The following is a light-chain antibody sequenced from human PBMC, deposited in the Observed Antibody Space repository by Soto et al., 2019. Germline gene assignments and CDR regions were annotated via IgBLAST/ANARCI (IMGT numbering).Light chain of an antibody. J-gene: IGKJ4*01. CDR3: QQYYSYPPQLT. CDR1: QTISSW. CDR2: KAS. Sequence: DIQMPQSPSTLSGSVGDRVTITWRASQTISSWLAWYQQKPGKAPKLLIYKASTLKSGVPSRFSGSGSGTEFTLTISSLQPDDFATYYCQQYYSYPPQLTFGGGTKVDI. V-gene: IGKV1-5*03.